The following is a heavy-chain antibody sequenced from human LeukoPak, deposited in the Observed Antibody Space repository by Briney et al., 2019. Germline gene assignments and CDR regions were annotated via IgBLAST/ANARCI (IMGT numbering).Heavy chain of an antibody. V-gene: IGHV3-21*01. J-gene: IGHJ5*02. D-gene: IGHD6-6*01. CDR2: ISSSSSYI. CDR1: GFTFSSYS. CDR3: ARSPSSSVWFDP. Sequence: GGPLRLSCAASGFTFSSYSMNWVRQAPGKGLEWVSSISSSSSYIYYADSVKGRFTISRDNAKNSLYLQMNSLRAEDTAVYYCARSPSSSVWFDPWGQGTLVTVSS.